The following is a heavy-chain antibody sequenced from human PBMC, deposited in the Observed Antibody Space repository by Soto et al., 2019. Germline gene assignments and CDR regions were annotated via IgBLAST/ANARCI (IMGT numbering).Heavy chain of an antibody. V-gene: IGHV4-59*12. CDR2: ISYTGST. Sequence: SETLSLTCTVSGDSITSYYWSWIRQPPGKGLEWVGYISYTGSTIYNPSLESRATISLDTSKNQVSLRLNSVTVADTAVYYCARGGKRITIFGVVIDKIDYWGQGTLVTVSS. D-gene: IGHD3-3*01. CDR1: GDSITSYY. J-gene: IGHJ4*02. CDR3: ARGGKRITIFGVVIDKIDY.